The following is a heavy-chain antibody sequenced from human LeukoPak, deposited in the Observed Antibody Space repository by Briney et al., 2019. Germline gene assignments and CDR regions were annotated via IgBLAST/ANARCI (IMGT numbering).Heavy chain of an antibody. CDR3: AKDPTVAGTAEYFQH. J-gene: IGHJ1*01. Sequence: GGSLRLSCAASGFTFNNYAMTWVPQAPGGGLEWGADISGSGGSTYYADSVKGRFTISRDNSKNTLYLQMNSLRAEDTAVYHCAKDPTVAGTAEYFQHWGQGTLVTVSS. CDR1: GFTFNNYA. CDR2: ISGSGGST. D-gene: IGHD6-19*01. V-gene: IGHV3-23*01.